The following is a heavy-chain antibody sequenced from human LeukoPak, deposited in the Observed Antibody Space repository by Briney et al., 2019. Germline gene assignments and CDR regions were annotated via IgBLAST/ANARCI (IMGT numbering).Heavy chain of an antibody. J-gene: IGHJ3*02. V-gene: IGHV4-59*12. CDR3: ARDPSEYSSSSSAFDI. CDR1: GGSISSYY. CDR2: IYYSGST. D-gene: IGHD6-6*01. Sequence: KSSETLSLTCTVSGGSISSYYWSWIRQPPGKGLEWIGYIYYSGSTNYNPSLKSRVTISVDTSKNQFSLKLSSVTAADTAVYYCARDPSEYSSSSSAFDIWGQGTMVTVSS.